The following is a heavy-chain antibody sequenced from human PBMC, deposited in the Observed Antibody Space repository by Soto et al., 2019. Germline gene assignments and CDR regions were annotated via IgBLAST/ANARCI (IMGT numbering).Heavy chain of an antibody. CDR3: ARLGFWFGEHDAFDI. CDR2: IYYSGST. CDR1: GGSISSYY. Sequence: SETLSLTCTVSGGSISSYYWSWIRQPPGKGLEWIGYIYYSGSTNYNPSLKSRVTISVDTSKNQFSLKLSSVTAADTAVYYCARLGFWFGEHDAFDIWGQGTMVTVSS. J-gene: IGHJ3*02. D-gene: IGHD3-10*01. V-gene: IGHV4-59*08.